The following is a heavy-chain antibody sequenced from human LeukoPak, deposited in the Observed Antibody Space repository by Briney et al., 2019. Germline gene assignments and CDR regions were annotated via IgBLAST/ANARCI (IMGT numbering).Heavy chain of an antibody. V-gene: IGHV4-39*01. Sequence: SETLPLTCTVSGGSISSSSYYWGWIRQPPGKGREWIGSIYYSGSTYYNPSLKSRVTISVDTSKNQFSLKLSSVTAADTAVYYCARRIYSSSSLGPDYWGQGTLVTVSS. CDR2: IYYSGST. CDR1: GGSISSSSYY. J-gene: IGHJ4*02. CDR3: ARRIYSSSSLGPDY. D-gene: IGHD6-6*01.